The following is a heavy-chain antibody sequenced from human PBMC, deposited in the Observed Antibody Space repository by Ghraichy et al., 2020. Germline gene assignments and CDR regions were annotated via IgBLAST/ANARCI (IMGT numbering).Heavy chain of an antibody. J-gene: IGHJ4*02. CDR1: GYKFTTYW. CDR2: IYPGDSDT. CDR3: ARVQRKPYYFDY. D-gene: IGHD6-25*01. V-gene: IGHV5-51*01. Sequence: GESLNISCKASGYKFTTYWIGWVRQMPGKGLEWMGIIYPGDSDTRYSPSFQGQVTISADKSISTAYLQWSSLKASDTAMYYCARVQRKPYYFDYWGQGTLVTASS.